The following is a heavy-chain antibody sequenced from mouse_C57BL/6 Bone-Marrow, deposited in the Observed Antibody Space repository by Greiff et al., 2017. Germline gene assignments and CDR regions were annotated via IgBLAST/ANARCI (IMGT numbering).Heavy chain of an antibody. V-gene: IGHV1-19*01. CDR1: GYTFTDYY. CDR2: INPYNGGT. CDR3: ARAVYYAMDY. J-gene: IGHJ4*01. Sequence: EVKLQESGPVLVKPGASVKMSCKASGYTFTDYYMNWVQQSHGKSLEWIGVINPYNGGTSYNQKFKGKATLTVDKSSSTAYMELNSLTSEDSAVYYCARAVYYAMDYWGQGTSVTVSS.